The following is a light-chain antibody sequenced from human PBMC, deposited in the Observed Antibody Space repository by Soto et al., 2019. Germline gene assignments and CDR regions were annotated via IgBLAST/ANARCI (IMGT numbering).Light chain of an antibody. CDR3: QHHGGSPLFT. CDR1: QSVTNY. J-gene: IGKJ3*01. CDR2: GAS. V-gene: IGKV3-20*01. Sequence: EIVLTQSPGTLSLSPGERATLSCRASQSVTNYLNWYQQIPGQAPRLLIYGASSRATGIPDRFSGSGSGTDLTLTISRLEPEDFAVYYCQHHGGSPLFTFGPGTKVDI.